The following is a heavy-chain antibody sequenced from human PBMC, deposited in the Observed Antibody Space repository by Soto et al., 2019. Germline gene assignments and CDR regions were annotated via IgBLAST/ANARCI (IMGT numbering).Heavy chain of an antibody. D-gene: IGHD5-12*01. Sequence: GASVKVSCKASGGTFSTYAISWVRQAPGQGLEWMGGIIPIFGTANCAQKFQARVTITADESTSTAYMELSSLRSEDTAVYYCARTGEVATTNTFDYWGQGTLVTVSS. J-gene: IGHJ4*02. CDR1: GGTFSTYA. CDR3: ARTGEVATTNTFDY. CDR2: IIPIFGTA. V-gene: IGHV1-69*13.